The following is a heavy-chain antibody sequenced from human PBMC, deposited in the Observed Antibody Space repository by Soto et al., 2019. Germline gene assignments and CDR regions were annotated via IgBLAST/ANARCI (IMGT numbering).Heavy chain of an antibody. Sequence: QVQLQQWGAGLLKPSETLSLTCAVYGGSFSGYYWSWIRQPAWKGLEWIGEINHSGSTNYNPSLKSRVTISVDTSKNLFSLKLSSVTAADTAVYYCARGSTVTRGRGALDIWGQGTMVTVSS. CDR1: GGSFSGYY. CDR2: INHSGST. D-gene: IGHD4-17*01. V-gene: IGHV4-34*01. J-gene: IGHJ3*02. CDR3: ARGSTVTRGRGALDI.